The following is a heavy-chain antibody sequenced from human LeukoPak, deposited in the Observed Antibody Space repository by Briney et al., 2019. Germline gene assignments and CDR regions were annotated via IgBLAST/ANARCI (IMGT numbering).Heavy chain of an antibody. Sequence: SETLSLTCTVSGGSISSYYWSWIRQPAGKGLEWIGSIYYSGSTYYNPSLKSRVTISVDTSKNQFSLKLSSVTAADTAVYYCARAAGAPRGGYYFDYWGQGTLVTVSS. V-gene: IGHV4-59*05. CDR2: IYYSGST. CDR1: GGSISSYY. J-gene: IGHJ4*02. CDR3: ARAAGAPRGGYYFDY. D-gene: IGHD4-23*01.